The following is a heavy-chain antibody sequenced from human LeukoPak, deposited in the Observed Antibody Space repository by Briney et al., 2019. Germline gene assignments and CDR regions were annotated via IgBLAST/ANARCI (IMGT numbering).Heavy chain of an antibody. CDR1: GYTFTGYY. D-gene: IGHD6-19*01. V-gene: IGHV1-46*01. Sequence: GASVKVSCKASGYTFTGYYMHWVRQAPGQGLEWMGIINPSGGSTSYAQKFQGRVTMTRDTSTSTVYMELSSLRSEDTAVYYCARSSGWYYFDYWGQGTLVTVSS. CDR2: INPSGGST. CDR3: ARSSGWYYFDY. J-gene: IGHJ4*02.